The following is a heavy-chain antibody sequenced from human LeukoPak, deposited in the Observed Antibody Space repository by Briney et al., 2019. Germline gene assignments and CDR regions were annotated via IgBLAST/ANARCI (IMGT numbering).Heavy chain of an antibody. V-gene: IGHV1-18*01. CDR3: ARDVLWLLKTYYYYMDV. CDR1: GYTFTSYG. J-gene: IGHJ6*03. CDR2: ISAYNGNT. D-gene: IGHD5-18*01. Sequence: ASVKVSCKASGYTFTSYGISWVRQAPGQGLEWMGWISAYNGNTNYAQKLQGRVTMTTDTSTSTAYMELRSLRSDDTAVYYCARDVLWLLKTYYYYMDVWGKGTTVTISS.